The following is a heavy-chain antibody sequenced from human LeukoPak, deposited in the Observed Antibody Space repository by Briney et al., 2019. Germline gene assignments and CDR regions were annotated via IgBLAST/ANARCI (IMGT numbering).Heavy chain of an antibody. CDR1: GDTVSSKSAA. J-gene: IGHJ4*02. CDR3: AREVAYCGGDCYSAEFDY. Sequence: SQTLPLTCDISGDTVSSKSAAWNWIRQSPSRGLEWLGRTYYRSKWFHDYAVSVESRVIINPDTSKNHFSLQLTSVTPEDTALYYCAREVAYCGGDCYSAEFDYWGQGTLVTVSS. D-gene: IGHD2-21*02. CDR2: TYYRSKWFH. V-gene: IGHV6-1*01.